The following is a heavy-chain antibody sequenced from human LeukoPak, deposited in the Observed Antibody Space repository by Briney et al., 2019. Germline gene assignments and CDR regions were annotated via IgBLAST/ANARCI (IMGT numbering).Heavy chain of an antibody. CDR3: AKDHKNGEFPHY. CDR2: ISYDGSNK. CDR1: GFTFSSYG. V-gene: IGHV3-30*18. J-gene: IGHJ4*02. D-gene: IGHD4-17*01. Sequence: GGSLRLSCAASGFTFSSYGMHWVRQAPGKGLEWVAVISYDGSNKYYADSVKGRFTISRDNSKNTLYLQMNSLRAEDTAVYYCAKDHKNGEFPHYWGQGTLVTVSS.